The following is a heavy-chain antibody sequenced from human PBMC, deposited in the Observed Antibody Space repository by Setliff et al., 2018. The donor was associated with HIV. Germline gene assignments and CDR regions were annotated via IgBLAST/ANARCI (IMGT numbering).Heavy chain of an antibody. CDR1: GASIISHY. V-gene: IGHV4-4*08. Sequence: SETLSLTCTVSGASIISHYYSWIRQPPGKGPEWIGHVYARGSANYNPSLTSRVTISVPTSKNQFSLNLNSVTAADTATYYCARAKTIGSSALFLDPWGQGTPVTVSS. CDR3: ARAKTIGSSALFLDP. D-gene: IGHD2-2*03. CDR2: VYARGSA. J-gene: IGHJ5*02.